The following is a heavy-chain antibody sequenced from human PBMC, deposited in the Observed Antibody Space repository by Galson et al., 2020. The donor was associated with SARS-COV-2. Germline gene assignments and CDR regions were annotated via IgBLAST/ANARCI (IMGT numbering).Heavy chain of an antibody. CDR2: MNPNSGNT. CDR3: ARAARITMIVVVITTRYYYMDV. V-gene: IGHV1-8*01. D-gene: IGHD3-22*01. J-gene: IGHJ6*03. Sequence: ASVKVSCKASGYTFTSYDINWVRQATGQGLEWMGWMNPNSGNTGYAQKFQGRVTMTRNTSISTAYMELSSLRSEDTAVYYCARAARITMIVVVITTRYYYMDVWGKG. CDR1: GYTFTSYD.